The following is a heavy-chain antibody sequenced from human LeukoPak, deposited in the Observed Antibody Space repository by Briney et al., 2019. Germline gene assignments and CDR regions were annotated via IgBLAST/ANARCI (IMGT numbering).Heavy chain of an antibody. J-gene: IGHJ4*02. CDR3: ARLGSIAAAGTPDD. V-gene: IGHV3-11*06. CDR2: ISGTSSYT. Sequence: PGGSLRLSCAASGFTFIDYYGCWIRQAPGKGLEWVSYISGTSSYTTYADSVKGRFTISRDNAKNSLYLQMNSLRGEDTAVYYCARLGSIAAAGTPDDSGQGTLVTVSS. D-gene: IGHD6-13*01. CDR1: GFTFIDYY.